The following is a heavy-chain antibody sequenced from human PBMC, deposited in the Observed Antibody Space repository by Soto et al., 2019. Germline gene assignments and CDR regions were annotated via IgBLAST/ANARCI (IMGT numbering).Heavy chain of an antibody. CDR2: IYYSGGT. V-gene: IGHV4-30-4*01. D-gene: IGHD1-1*01. CDR3: AREGVELSGGYYYYGMDV. J-gene: IGHJ6*02. Sequence: SETLSLTCTVSGGSISSGDYYWSWIRQPPGKGLEWIGYIYYSGGTYYNPSLKSRVTISVDTSKNQFSLKLSSVTAADTAVYYCAREGVELSGGYYYYGMDVWGQGTTVTVSS. CDR1: GGSISSGDYY.